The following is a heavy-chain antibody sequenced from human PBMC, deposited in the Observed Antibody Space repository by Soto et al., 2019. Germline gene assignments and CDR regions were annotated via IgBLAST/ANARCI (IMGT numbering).Heavy chain of an antibody. CDR1: GFSLTTRPVG. CDR3: AHRGDMNGNGDQGHLDH. D-gene: IGHD2-8*01. V-gene: IGHV2-5*02. J-gene: IGHJ4*01. CDR2: IYWDDDK. Sequence: QITLRESGPTRVKPTQTLTLTCTFSGFSLTTRPVGVAWIRQPPGKALEWLAVIYWDDDKRYSPSLKSRLTIAKDTSRYRVVLTMAYMDPVDTATDFCAHRGDMNGNGDQGHLDHWGHGTLVTVSS.